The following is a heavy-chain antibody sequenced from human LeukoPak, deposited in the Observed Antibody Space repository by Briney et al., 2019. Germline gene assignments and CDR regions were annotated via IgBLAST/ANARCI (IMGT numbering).Heavy chain of an antibody. Sequence: PSETLSLTCTVSGGSITIYYWSWIRQPAGKGLEWIGRIYTSRSTNYNPSLKSRVTMSVDTSKIQFSRKLSSVTAADTAVYYCAKALQSDAFDIWGQGTMVTVSS. CDR2: IYTSRST. V-gene: IGHV4-4*07. D-gene: IGHD4-11*01. CDR1: GGSITIYY. J-gene: IGHJ3*02. CDR3: AKALQSDAFDI.